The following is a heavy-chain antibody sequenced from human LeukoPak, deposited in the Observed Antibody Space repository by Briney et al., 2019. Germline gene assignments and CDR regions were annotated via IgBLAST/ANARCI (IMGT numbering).Heavy chain of an antibody. CDR2: ISYDGSNK. V-gene: IGHV3-30*18. D-gene: IGHD6-19*01. Sequence: QAGGSLRLSCAASGFTFSSYGMHWVRQAPGKGLEWVAVISYDGSNKYYADSVKGRLTISRDNSKNTLYLQMNSLRAEDTAVYYCAKDNSGWDFDYWGQGTLVTVSS. J-gene: IGHJ4*02. CDR1: GFTFSSYG. CDR3: AKDNSGWDFDY.